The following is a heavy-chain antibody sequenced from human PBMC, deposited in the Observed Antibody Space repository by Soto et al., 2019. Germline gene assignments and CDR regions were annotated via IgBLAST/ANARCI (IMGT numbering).Heavy chain of an antibody. CDR3: ARDKITGLFDY. V-gene: IGHV4-34*01. CDR1: GGSFSGYY. Sequence: SETLSLTCAVYGGSFSGYYWSWIRQPPGKGLEWIGEINHSGSTNYNPSLKSRVTISVDTSKNQFSLKLTSVTAADTAVYYCARDKITGLFDYWGQGNLVTVSS. J-gene: IGHJ4*02. D-gene: IGHD2-8*02. CDR2: INHSGST.